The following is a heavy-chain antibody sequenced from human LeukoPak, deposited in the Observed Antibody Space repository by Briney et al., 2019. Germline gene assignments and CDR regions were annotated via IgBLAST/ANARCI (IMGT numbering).Heavy chain of an antibody. CDR3: ARDYGGNPGGVY. J-gene: IGHJ4*02. CDR2: IIPIIGTA. CDR1: GGTFSSYT. Sequence: ASVKVSCKASGGTFSSYTINWVRQAPGQGLEWMGGIIPIIGTADYAQEFQGRVTITADKSASTTYMELSSLRPEDTAVYYCARDYGGNPGGVYWGQGTLVTVSS. D-gene: IGHD4-23*01. V-gene: IGHV1-69*06.